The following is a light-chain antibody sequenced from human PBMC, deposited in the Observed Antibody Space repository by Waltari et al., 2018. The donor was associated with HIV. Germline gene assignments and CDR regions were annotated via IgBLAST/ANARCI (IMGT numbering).Light chain of an antibody. CDR3: ESADNSGTYWV. V-gene: IGLV3-25*03. J-gene: IGLJ3*02. CDR1: ALPNKY. CDR2: QDT. Sequence: SYELTQPPSVSVSPGQTAKITCSGDALPNKYAHWYQQQPGQAPLLVIYQDTQRPSGIPERFSGSHSGTTVTLIISGVQAEDEADYYCESADNSGTYWVFGGGTKLSVL.